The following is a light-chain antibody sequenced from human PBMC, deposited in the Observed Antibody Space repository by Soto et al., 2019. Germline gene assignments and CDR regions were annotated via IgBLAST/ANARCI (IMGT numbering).Light chain of an antibody. CDR3: QQYNNWPPIT. CDR1: QTVNSN. J-gene: IGKJ4*01. Sequence: EIVMTQSPATLSVSPGERATLSCRASQTVNSNLAWYQKKPGQAPRLLIYGASTRAPGIPARFSGSGSGTEFTLAISSPQSEDFAVYYCQQYNNWPPITFGGGTKVEIK. CDR2: GAS. V-gene: IGKV3D-15*01.